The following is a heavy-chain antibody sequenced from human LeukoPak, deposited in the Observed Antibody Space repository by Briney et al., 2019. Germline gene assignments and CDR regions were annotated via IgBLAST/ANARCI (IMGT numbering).Heavy chain of an antibody. CDR1: GFTFSSYA. CDR3: ARDRGYSGYDSRYFQH. Sequence: GGSLRLSCAASGFTFSSYAMHWVRKAPGKGLEWVAVISYDGSDKFYAESVKGRFTMSTDNSKNTLYLHINSLRAEDTAVYYCARDRGYSGYDSRYFQHWGQGTLVTVSS. D-gene: IGHD5-12*01. CDR2: ISYDGSDK. J-gene: IGHJ1*01. V-gene: IGHV3-30-3*01.